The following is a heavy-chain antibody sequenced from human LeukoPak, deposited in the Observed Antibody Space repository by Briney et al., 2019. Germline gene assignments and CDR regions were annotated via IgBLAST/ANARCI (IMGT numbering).Heavy chain of an antibody. CDR2: INHSGST. D-gene: IGHD2-2*01. CDR1: GGSFSGYY. V-gene: IGHV4-34*01. Sequence: PSETPSLTCAVYGGSFSGYYWTWIRQPPGKGLEWIGEINHSGSTNYNPSLKSRVTISVDTSKNQFSLKLSSVTAADTAVYYCARDGPYIVVVPAAVNWFDPWGQGTLVTVSS. J-gene: IGHJ5*02. CDR3: ARDGPYIVVVPAAVNWFDP.